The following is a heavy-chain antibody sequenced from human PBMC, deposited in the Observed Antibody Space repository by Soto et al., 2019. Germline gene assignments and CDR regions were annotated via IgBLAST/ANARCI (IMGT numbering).Heavy chain of an antibody. Sequence: QLQLQESGPGLVKPSETLSLTCTVSSGSITSSTYYWGWIRQPPEKGLEWIGTIYFSGNTYYNPSLKSRVTISVDTSRSQFSLMLSSVTAADTAVYYCARSPSITRGYLDYWGQGTLVTVSS. D-gene: IGHD3-10*01. J-gene: IGHJ4*02. CDR3: ARSPSITRGYLDY. CDR1: SGSITSSTYY. CDR2: IYFSGNT. V-gene: IGHV4-39*01.